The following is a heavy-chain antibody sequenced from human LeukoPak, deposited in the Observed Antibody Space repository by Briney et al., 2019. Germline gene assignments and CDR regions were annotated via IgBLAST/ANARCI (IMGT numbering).Heavy chain of an antibody. CDR3: AREASAMGNEVIVPNPYWYFDL. CDR2: IWYDGSNK. D-gene: IGHD3-16*02. J-gene: IGHJ2*01. CDR1: GFTFSSYG. Sequence: PGGSLRLSCAASGFTFSSYGMHWVRQAPGKGLEWVAVIWYDGSNKYYADSVKGRFTISRDNSKNTLYLQMNSLRAEDTAVYYCAREASAMGNEVIVPNPYWYFDLWGRGTLVTVSS. V-gene: IGHV3-33*08.